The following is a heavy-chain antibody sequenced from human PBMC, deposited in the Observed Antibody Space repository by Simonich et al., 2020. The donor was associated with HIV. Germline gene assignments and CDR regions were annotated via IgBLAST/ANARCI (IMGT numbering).Heavy chain of an antibody. J-gene: IGHJ4*02. CDR2: KSYDGSNK. CDR1: GFTFSSYA. CDR3: ASGGSISSVWADDY. Sequence: QVQLVESGGGVVQPGRSLRLSCAASGFTFSSYAMHWVRQAPGKELEWVAVKSYDGSNKYYADSVKGRFTISRDNAKNTLYPQRNSLRAEDTAVYYCASGGSISSVWADDYWGQGTLVTVSS. V-gene: IGHV3-30*07. D-gene: IGHD3-16*01.